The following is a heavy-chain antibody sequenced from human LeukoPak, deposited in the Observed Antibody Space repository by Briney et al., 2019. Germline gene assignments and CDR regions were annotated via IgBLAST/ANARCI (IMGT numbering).Heavy chain of an antibody. CDR2: IYSGGST. J-gene: IGHJ4*02. Sequence: GGSLRLSCAASGFTFSTYAMHWVRQAPGKGLEWVAVIYSGGSTYYAASVRGRFTISRDNSKNTLYLQMNNLRAEDTAVYYCARDYYDSSGSDYWGQGTLVTVSS. D-gene: IGHD3-22*01. V-gene: IGHV3-66*01. CDR3: ARDYYDSSGSDY. CDR1: GFTFSTYA.